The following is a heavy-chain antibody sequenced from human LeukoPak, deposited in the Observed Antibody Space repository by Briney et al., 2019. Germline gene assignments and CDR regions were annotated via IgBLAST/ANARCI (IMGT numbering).Heavy chain of an antibody. J-gene: IGHJ3*02. CDR2: IIPIFGTA. Sequence: SVKVSCKASGGTFTSYAISWVRQAPGQGGERMGGIIPIFGTANYVQKFQGRVTITTDESTSTAYMELSSLRSEDTAVYYCARDPGGYSYGYKFGAFDIWGQGTMVTVSS. D-gene: IGHD5-18*01. CDR1: GGTFTSYA. V-gene: IGHV1-69*05. CDR3: ARDPGGYSYGYKFGAFDI.